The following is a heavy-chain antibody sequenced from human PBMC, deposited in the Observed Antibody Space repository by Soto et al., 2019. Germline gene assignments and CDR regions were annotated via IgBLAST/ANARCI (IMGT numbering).Heavy chain of an antibody. CDR3: ARGDSSSWVLDY. CDR2: SNAGNGNT. J-gene: IGHJ4*02. CDR1: GYTFTSYA. V-gene: IGHV1-3*02. Sequence: ASVKVSCKASGYTFTSYAMHWVRQAPGQRLEWMGWSNAGNGNTKYSQEFQGRVTITRDTSASTAYMELSSLGSEDMAVYYCARGDSSSWVLDYWGQGTLVTVSS. D-gene: IGHD6-13*01.